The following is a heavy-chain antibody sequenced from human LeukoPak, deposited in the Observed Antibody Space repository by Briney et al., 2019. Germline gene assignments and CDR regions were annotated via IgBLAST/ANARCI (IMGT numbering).Heavy chain of an antibody. CDR3: ARDYRGYTYPDY. Sequence: APVKVSCKASGYTFTSYGISWVRQAPGQGLEWMGWISAYNGNTNYAQKLQGRVTMTTDTSTSTAYMELRSLRSDDTAVYYCARDYRGYTYPDYWGQGTLVTVSS. J-gene: IGHJ4*02. CDR2: ISAYNGNT. V-gene: IGHV1-18*01. D-gene: IGHD5-18*01. CDR1: GYTFTSYG.